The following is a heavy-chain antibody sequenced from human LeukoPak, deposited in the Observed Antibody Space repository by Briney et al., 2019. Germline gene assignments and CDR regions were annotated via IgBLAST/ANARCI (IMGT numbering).Heavy chain of an antibody. V-gene: IGHV3-23*01. CDR2: IFDSGAIT. CDR3: AKVGATAYDY. Sequence: PGGSLRLFCAASGFTFSSYAMSWVRQAPGKGLEWVSAIFDSGAITYYADSVKGRFTISRDNSKNTLYLQMNSLRAEDTAVYYCAKVGATAYDYWGQGTLVTVSS. J-gene: IGHJ4*02. D-gene: IGHD1-26*01. CDR1: GFTFSSYA.